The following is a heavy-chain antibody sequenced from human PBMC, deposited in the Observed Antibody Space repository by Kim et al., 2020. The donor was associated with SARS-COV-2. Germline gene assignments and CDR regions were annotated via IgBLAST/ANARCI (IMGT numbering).Heavy chain of an antibody. CDR1: GYTFTSYY. V-gene: IGHV1-46*01. J-gene: IGHJ4*02. Sequence: ASVKVSCKASGYTFTSYYMHWVRQAPGQGLEWMGIINPSGGSTSYAQKFQGRVTMTRDTSTSTVYMELSSLRSEDTAVYYCARDLIDPMVRGVIIPFDYWGQGTLVTVSS. D-gene: IGHD3-10*01. CDR2: INPSGGST. CDR3: ARDLIDPMVRGVIIPFDY.